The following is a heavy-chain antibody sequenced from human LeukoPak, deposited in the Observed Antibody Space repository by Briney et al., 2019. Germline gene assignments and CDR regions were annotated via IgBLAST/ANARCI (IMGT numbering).Heavy chain of an antibody. V-gene: IGHV4-4*09. CDR3: ARLRFLAWLPRFDP. D-gene: IGHD3-3*01. J-gene: IGHJ5*02. CDR2: IYTSGST. CDR1: GGSISSYY. Sequence: PSETLSLTCTVSGGSISSYYWSWIRQPPGKGLEWIGYIYTSGSTNYNPSLKSRVTISVDTSKNQFSLKLSSVTAADTAVYYCARLRFLAWLPRFDPWGQGTLVTVPS.